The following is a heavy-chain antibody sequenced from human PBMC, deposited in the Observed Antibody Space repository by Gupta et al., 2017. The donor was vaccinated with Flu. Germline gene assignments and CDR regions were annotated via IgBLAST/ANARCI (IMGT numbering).Heavy chain of an antibody. V-gene: IGHV1-69*01. CDR2: IIPIFGTA. J-gene: IGHJ6*02. Sequence: QVQLVQSGAEVKKPGSSVKVSCKASGGTFSSYAISWVRQAPGQGLEWMGGIIPIFGTANYAQKFQGRVAITADESTSTAYMELSSLRSEDTAVYYCARGGVVITLHYYYGMDVWGQGTTVTVSS. D-gene: IGHD3-22*01. CDR1: GGTFSSYA. CDR3: ARGGVVITLHYYYGMDV.